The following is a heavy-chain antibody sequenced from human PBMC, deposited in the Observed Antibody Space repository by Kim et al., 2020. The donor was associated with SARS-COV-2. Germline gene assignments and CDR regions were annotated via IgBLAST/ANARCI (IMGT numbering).Heavy chain of an antibody. CDR1: GYSFTSYW. CDR3: ARQGVIAARPFRSADWFDP. CDR2: IDPSDSYT. J-gene: IGHJ5*02. Sequence: GESLKISCKGSGYSFTSYWISWVRQMPGKGLEWMGRIDPSDSYTNYSPSFQGHVTISADKSISTAYLQWSSLKASDTAMYYCARQGVIAARPFRSADWFDPWGQGTLVTVSS. V-gene: IGHV5-10-1*01. D-gene: IGHD6-6*01.